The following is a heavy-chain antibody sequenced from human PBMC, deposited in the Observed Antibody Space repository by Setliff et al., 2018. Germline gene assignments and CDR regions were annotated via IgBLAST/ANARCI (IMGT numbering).Heavy chain of an antibody. V-gene: IGHV3-23*01. CDR1: GFTFSSYA. CDR2: ISGGGSRT. D-gene: IGHD3-16*01. J-gene: IGHJ5*02. Sequence: PGGSLRLSCAASGFTFSSYAMNWVRQAPGKGLEWVSFISGGGSRTYYADSVKGRFTISRDNSKNTLYLQMNSLTVEDTALYYCAIDLGNWFDPWGQGTLVTVS. CDR3: AIDLGNWFDP.